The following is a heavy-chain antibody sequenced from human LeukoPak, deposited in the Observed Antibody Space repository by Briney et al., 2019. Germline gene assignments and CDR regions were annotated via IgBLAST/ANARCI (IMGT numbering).Heavy chain of an antibody. CDR1: GGTFSSYA. J-gene: IGHJ4*02. V-gene: IGHV1-69*13. D-gene: IGHD7-27*01. CDR3: ARGPNWGSTHHFDY. Sequence: ASVKVSCKASGGTFSSYAISWVRQAPGQGLEWMGGIIPIFGTANYAQKFQGRVTITADESTSTAYMELSSLRSEDTAVYYCARGPNWGSTHHFDYWGQGTLVTVSS. CDR2: IIPIFGTA.